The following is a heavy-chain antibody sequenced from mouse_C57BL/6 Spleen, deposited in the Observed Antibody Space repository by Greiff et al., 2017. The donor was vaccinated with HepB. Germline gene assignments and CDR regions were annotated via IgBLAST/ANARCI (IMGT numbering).Heavy chain of an antibody. V-gene: IGHV1-50*01. CDR2: IDPSDSYT. CDR3: ASYDYIYAMDY. J-gene: IGHJ4*01. CDR1: GYTFTSYW. Sequence: QVQLKQPGAELVKPGASVKLSCKASGYTFTSYWMQWVKQRPGQGLEWIGEIDPSDSYTNYNQKFKGKATLTVDTSSSTAYMQLSSLTSEDSAVYYCASYDYIYAMDYWGQGTSVTVSS. D-gene: IGHD2-4*01.